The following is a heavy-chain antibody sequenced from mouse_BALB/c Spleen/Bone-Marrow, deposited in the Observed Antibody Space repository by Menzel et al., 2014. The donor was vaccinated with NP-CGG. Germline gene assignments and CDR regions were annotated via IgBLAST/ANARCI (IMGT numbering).Heavy chain of an antibody. D-gene: IGHD1-3*01. J-gene: IGHJ4*01. CDR2: ISSGGSYT. Sequence: DVMLVESGGDLVKPGGSLKLSCAASGFTFSNYGTSWVRQTPDKRLEWVATISSGGSYTYFPDSVKGRFTISRDNAKNTLYLQMNSLKSEDAAMYYCARLTPDYAMDYWGQGTSVTVSS. CDR3: ARLTPDYAMDY. V-gene: IGHV5-6*02. CDR1: GFTFSNYG.